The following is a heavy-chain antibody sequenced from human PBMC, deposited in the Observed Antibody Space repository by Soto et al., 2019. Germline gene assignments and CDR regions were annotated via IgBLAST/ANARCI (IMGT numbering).Heavy chain of an antibody. CDR1: GFSVSGGSYY. J-gene: IGHJ4*02. Sequence: SDTLSLTCTVYGFSVSGGSYYLTWVRQPPGKGLEWIGNIYYSGTTNYNPSLQNRVTISIDTSKNQYSLKLTSVTAADTARYYCARDIRGYSRALDNWGQGTQVTVSS. CDR2: IYYSGTT. V-gene: IGHV4-61*01. D-gene: IGHD5-18*01. CDR3: ARDIRGYSRALDN.